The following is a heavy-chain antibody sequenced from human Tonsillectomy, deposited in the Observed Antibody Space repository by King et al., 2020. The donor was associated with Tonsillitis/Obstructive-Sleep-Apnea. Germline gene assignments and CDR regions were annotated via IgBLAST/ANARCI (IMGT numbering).Heavy chain of an antibody. D-gene: IGHD4-11*01. Sequence: QLVQSGAEVKKPGSSVKVSCKASGGTFSSYAFSWVRQAPGQGLQWMGGFIPILVTSNYAKNFQGRVTITADESSGTAYIELSSLGSEDTAVYYCARDVDHSYDYWGQGTLVTVSS. J-gene: IGHJ4*02. V-gene: IGHV1-69*01. CDR1: GGTFSSYA. CDR3: ARDVDHSYDY. CDR2: FIPILVTS.